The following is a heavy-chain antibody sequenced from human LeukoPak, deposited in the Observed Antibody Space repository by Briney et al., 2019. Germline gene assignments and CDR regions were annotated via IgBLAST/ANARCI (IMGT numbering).Heavy chain of an antibody. V-gene: IGHV3-48*01. D-gene: IGHD5-24*01. Sequence: GGSLRLSCAASGFSFSSYAMTWVRQAPGKGLEWISYIGIDSGNTNYADSVKGRFTISGDKAKNSLYLQMNSLRVEDTAVYYCARDYKYAFDNWGQGTLVTVSS. CDR3: ARDYKYAFDN. CDR2: IGIDSGNT. J-gene: IGHJ4*02. CDR1: GFSFSSYA.